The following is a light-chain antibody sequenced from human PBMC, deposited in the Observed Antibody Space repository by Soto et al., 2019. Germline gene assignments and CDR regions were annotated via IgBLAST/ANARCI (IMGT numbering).Light chain of an antibody. V-gene: IGLV7-43*01. CDR1: SGAVTSGSY. J-gene: IGLJ3*02. Sequence: QTVVTQEPSLTVSPGGTVTLTCASSSGAVTSGSYPNWFQQKPGQAPRPLIHSTRNKYSSTPARFSGSLLGGKAALTVPGVQPDDEADYYCLLYYGGSLLFGGGTQLTVL. CDR2: STR. CDR3: LLYYGGSLL.